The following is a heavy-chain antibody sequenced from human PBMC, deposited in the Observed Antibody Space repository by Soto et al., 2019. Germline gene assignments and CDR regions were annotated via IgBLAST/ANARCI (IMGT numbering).Heavy chain of an antibody. D-gene: IGHD6-19*01. J-gene: IGHJ6*02. CDR1: GFTFDDYA. V-gene: IGHV3-9*01. CDR3: AKGLYSSGLYYYYYGMDF. Sequence: PGGSLRLSCAASGFTFDDYAMHWVRQAPGKGLECVSGISWNSGSIGYADSVKGRFTISRDNAKNSLYLQMNSLRAEDTALYYCAKGLYSSGLYYYYYGMDFWFPGTTVTVSS. CDR2: ISWNSGSI.